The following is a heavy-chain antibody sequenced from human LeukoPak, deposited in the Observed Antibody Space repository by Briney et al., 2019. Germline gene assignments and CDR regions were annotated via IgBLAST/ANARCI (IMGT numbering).Heavy chain of an antibody. J-gene: IGHJ5*02. D-gene: IGHD6-13*01. CDR3: AREYLAAGYNWFDP. V-gene: IGHV6-1*01. CDR1: GDSVSSNSAA. CDR2: TYYRSKWYN. Sequence: SQTLSLTCAISGDSVSSNSAAWNWIRQSLSRGLEWLGRTYYRSKWYNDYAVSVKSRITINPDTSKNQFSLQLNSVTPEDTAVYYCAREYLAAGYNWFDPWGQGTLVTVSS.